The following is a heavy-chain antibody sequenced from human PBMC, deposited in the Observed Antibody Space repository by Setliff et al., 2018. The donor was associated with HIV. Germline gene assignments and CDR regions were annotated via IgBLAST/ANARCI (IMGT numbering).Heavy chain of an antibody. CDR1: GFTFTNFV. CDR2: ISGSGNST. D-gene: IGHD1-26*01. J-gene: IGHJ4*02. V-gene: IGHV3-23*01. CDR3: VRDPIEGYPDYFDY. Sequence: GGSLRLSCSASGFTFTNFVMSWVRQAPGKGLEWVSGISGSGNSTYYADSAKGRFTISRDNSKNTLFPQVNSLRAEDTAIYYCVRDPIEGYPDYFDYWGQGTLVTVSS.